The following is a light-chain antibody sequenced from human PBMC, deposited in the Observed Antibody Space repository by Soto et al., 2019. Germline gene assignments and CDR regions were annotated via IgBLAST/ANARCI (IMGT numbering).Light chain of an antibody. CDR2: DSS. CDR1: QSVGNN. J-gene: IGKJ1*01. CDR3: QQRNSWWT. Sequence: EIVLTQSPATPSLSPGERATLSCRASQSVGNNLAWYQQKFGQAPRLLIYDSSNRATGIPARFSGSGSGTDFILTISSLEPEDSAVYYCQQRNSWWTFGQGPKVEIK. V-gene: IGKV3-11*01.